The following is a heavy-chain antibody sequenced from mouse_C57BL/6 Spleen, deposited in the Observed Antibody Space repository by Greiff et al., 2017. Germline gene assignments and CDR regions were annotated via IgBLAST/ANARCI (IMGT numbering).Heavy chain of an antibody. J-gene: IGHJ4*01. CDR3: TRDGYYPFYYAMDY. V-gene: IGHV5-9-1*02. CDR1: GFTFSSYA. Sequence: EVQGVESGEGLVKPGGSLKLSCAASGFTFSSYAMSWVRQTPEKRLEWVAYISSGGDYIYYADTVKGRFTISRDNARNTLYLQMSSLKSEDTAMYYCTRDGYYPFYYAMDYWGQGTSVTGSS. D-gene: IGHD2-3*01. CDR2: ISSGGDYI.